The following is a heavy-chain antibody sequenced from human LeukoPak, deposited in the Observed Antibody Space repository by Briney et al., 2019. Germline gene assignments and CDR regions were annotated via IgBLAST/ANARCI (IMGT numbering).Heavy chain of an antibody. CDR2: IWYDGSHK. D-gene: IGHD6-19*01. CDR3: ARQTGYSSGWGLQY. Sequence: PARSLRLSCAAPGFTFSSYGMHWVRQAPGKGLEWVAVIWYDGSHKYYADSVKGRFTISRDNSKNTLYLQMNSLRGEDTAVYYCARQTGYSSGWGLQYWGQGTLVTVSS. CDR1: GFTFSSYG. V-gene: IGHV3-33*01. J-gene: IGHJ4*02.